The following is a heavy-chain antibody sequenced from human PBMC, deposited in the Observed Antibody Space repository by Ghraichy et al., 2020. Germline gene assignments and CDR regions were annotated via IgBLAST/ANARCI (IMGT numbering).Heavy chain of an antibody. CDR1: GYTFTSYG. V-gene: IGHV1-18*01. Sequence: ASVKVSCKASGYTFTSYGISWVRQAPGQGLEWMGWISAYNGNTNYAQKLQGRVTMTTDTSTSTAYMELRSLRSDDTAVYYCALYCGGDCYNYFDYWGQGTLVTVSS. D-gene: IGHD2-21*02. CDR3: ALYCGGDCYNYFDY. J-gene: IGHJ4*02. CDR2: ISAYNGNT.